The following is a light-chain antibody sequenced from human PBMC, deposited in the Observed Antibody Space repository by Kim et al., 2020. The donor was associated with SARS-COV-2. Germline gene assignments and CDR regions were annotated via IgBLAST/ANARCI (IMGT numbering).Light chain of an antibody. CDR1: QDIRNF. CDR3: QQYHSLPGT. J-gene: IGKJ5*01. V-gene: IGKV1-33*01. Sequence: DIQMTQSPSSLSASVGDRVTITCQASQDIRNFLNWFRQKPGKAPNLLIYDESNLETGVPSRFSGSGSGTDFTLTINSLQPEDIATYYCQQYHSLPGTFGQGTRREIK. CDR2: DES.